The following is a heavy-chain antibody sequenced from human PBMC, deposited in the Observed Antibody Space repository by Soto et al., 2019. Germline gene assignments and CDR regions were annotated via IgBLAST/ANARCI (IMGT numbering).Heavy chain of an antibody. CDR1: GFTFNYYW. CDR2: IKQDGGDQ. V-gene: IGHV3-7*03. J-gene: IGHJ4*02. CDR3: ARDEGVDY. Sequence: PGGSLRLSCVASGFTFNYYWMSWVRQAPGKGLEWVANIKQDGGDQYYLDSVKGRFTISRDNAKNLLYLQMSSLRAEDTAVYYCARDEGVDYWGRGTLVTVSS.